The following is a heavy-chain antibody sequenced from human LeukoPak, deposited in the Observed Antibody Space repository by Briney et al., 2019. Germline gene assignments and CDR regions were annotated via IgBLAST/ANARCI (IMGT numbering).Heavy chain of an antibody. D-gene: IGHD5-18*01. Sequence: ASVKVSCKASGYTFSGYYLHWVRQAPGQGLEWMGWIHPKSGDTKYAPKFLGRVTLTRDTSATIVCMDLTWLTSDDTAVYYCSRGSGISYGGIDYWGQGTLVTVSS. CDR3: SRGSGISYGGIDY. J-gene: IGHJ4*02. CDR2: IHPKSGDT. V-gene: IGHV1-2*02. CDR1: GYTFSGYY.